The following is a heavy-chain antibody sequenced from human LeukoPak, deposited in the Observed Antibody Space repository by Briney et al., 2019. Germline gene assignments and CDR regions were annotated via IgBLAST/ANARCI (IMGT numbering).Heavy chain of an antibody. V-gene: IGHV4-38-2*02. CDR3: ARVSSYYDSSGYVGY. CDR2: IYHSGST. D-gene: IGHD3-22*01. J-gene: IGHJ4*02. CDR1: GYSISSGYY. Sequence: SETLSLTCTVSGYSISSGYYWGWIRQPPGKGLEWIGSIYHSGSTYYNPSLKSRVTISVDTSKNQFSLELSSVTAADTAVYYCARVSSYYDSSGYVGYWGQGTLVTVSS.